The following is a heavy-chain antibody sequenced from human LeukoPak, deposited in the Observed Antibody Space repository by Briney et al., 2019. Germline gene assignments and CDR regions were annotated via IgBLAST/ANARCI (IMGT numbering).Heavy chain of an antibody. CDR3: ARDRGQLWQWLIY. CDR1: GYTFTIYG. J-gene: IGHJ4*02. D-gene: IGHD6-19*01. CDR2: ISAYNGNT. Sequence: RASVKVSCKATGYTFTIYGISWVQQAPGQGLEWMGWISAYNGNTNYAQKLQGRVTMTTDTSTSTAYMELRSLRSDDTAVYYCARDRGQLWQWLIYWGQGTLVTVSS. V-gene: IGHV1-18*01.